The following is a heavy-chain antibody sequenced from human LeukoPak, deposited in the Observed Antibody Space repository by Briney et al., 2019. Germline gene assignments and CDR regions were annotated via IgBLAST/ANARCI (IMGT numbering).Heavy chain of an antibody. CDR2: IYSGGST. V-gene: IGHV3-66*01. J-gene: IGHJ6*02. CDR3: ARESLLWFGELWYYYGMDV. Sequence: GGSLRLSCAASGFTVSSNYMSWVRQAPGKGLEWVSVIYSGGSTYYADSVKGRFTISRDNSKNTLCLQMNSLRAEDTAVYYCARESLLWFGELWYYYGMDVWGQGTTVTVSS. CDR1: GFTVSSNY. D-gene: IGHD3-10*01.